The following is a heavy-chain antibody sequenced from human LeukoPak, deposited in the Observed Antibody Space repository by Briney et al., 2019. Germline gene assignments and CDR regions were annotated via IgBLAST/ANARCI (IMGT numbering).Heavy chain of an antibody. J-gene: IGHJ4*02. D-gene: IGHD6-13*01. CDR1: GFTFSTYG. V-gene: IGHV3-30*18. CDR3: AKGGGTGYSSSWYSN. Sequence: GGSLRLSCAASGFTFSTYGMHWVRQAPGKGLEWVAVISFDRSNKFYADSVKGRFTISRDNSKNTLYLQMNSLRPEDTALYYCAKGGGTGYSSSWYSNWGQGTLVTVSS. CDR2: ISFDRSNK.